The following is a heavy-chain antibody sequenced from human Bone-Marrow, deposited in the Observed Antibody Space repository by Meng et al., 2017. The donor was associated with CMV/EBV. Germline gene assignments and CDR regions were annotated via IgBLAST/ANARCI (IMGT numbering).Heavy chain of an antibody. CDR1: GFTVSSNY. CDR2: ISSNGGST. CDR3: AKGVVWFGESESADY. J-gene: IGHJ4*02. V-gene: IGHV3-64*02. Sequence: GESLKISCAASGFTVSSNYMSWVRQAPGKGLEYVSAISSNGGSTYYVDSVKGRFTISRDNSKNTLYLQMNSLRAEDTAVYYCAKGVVWFGESESADYWDQRTLVTVSS. D-gene: IGHD3-10*01.